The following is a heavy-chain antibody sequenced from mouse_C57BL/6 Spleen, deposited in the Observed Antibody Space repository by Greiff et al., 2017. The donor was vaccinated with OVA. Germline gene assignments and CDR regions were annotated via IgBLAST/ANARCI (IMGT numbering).Heavy chain of an antibody. Sequence: VQLQQSGAELVKPGASVKMSCKASGYTFTSYWITWVKQRPGQGLEWIGDIYPGSGSTNYNEKFKSKATLTVDTSSSTAYMQLSSLTSEDSAVYYCVGSPIYYYGSSYAMDYWGQGTSVTVSS. D-gene: IGHD1-1*01. CDR2: IYPGSGST. CDR3: VGSPIYYYGSSYAMDY. V-gene: IGHV1-55*01. J-gene: IGHJ4*01. CDR1: GYTFTSYW.